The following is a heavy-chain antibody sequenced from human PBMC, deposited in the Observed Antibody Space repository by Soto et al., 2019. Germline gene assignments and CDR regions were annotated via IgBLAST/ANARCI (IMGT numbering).Heavy chain of an antibody. V-gene: IGHV3-21*06. Sequence: GGSLKLSCAASGFTFTRYTMNWAPQVPGKGLEWVSSISSTTNYIYYGDSMKGRFTISRDNAKNSLYLEMNSLRAEDTAVYYCARESEDLTSNFDYWGQGTLVTVPS. CDR2: ISSTTNYI. CDR3: ARESEDLTSNFDY. J-gene: IGHJ4*02. CDR1: GFTFTRYT.